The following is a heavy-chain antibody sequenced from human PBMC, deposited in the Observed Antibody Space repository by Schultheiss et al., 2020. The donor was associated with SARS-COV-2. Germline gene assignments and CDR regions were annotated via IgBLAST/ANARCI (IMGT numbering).Heavy chain of an antibody. V-gene: IGHV1-3*01. CDR2: INAGNGNT. J-gene: IGHJ6*02. Sequence: ASVKVSCKASGGTFSSYAISWVRQAPGQGLEWMGWINAGNGNTKYSQKFQGRVTITRDTSASTAYMELSSLRSEDTAVYYCASTMIPPWDYYGMDVWGQGTTVTVSS. CDR3: ASTMIPPWDYYGMDV. D-gene: IGHD3-22*01. CDR1: GGTFSSYA.